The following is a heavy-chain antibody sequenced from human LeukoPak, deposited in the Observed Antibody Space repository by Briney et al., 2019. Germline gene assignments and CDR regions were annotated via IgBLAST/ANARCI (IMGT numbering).Heavy chain of an antibody. V-gene: IGHV3-7*01. Sequence: PGGSLRLSCVVSGSFGESYRSWVRQAPGKGLEWVANIKGDVSETYYVDSVKGRFTISRDNAKKSVYLQMNSLRVEDTAVYYCTRPDIPIAVAGDYWGQGTVVTVSS. J-gene: IGHJ4*02. CDR1: GSFGESY. CDR2: IKGDVSET. D-gene: IGHD6-19*01. CDR3: TRPDIPIAVAGDY.